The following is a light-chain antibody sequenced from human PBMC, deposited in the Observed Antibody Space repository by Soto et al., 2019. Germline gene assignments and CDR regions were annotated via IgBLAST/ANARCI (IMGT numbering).Light chain of an antibody. J-gene: IGKJ1*01. CDR2: GAS. V-gene: IGKV3-15*01. CDR3: RTGGT. CDR1: QSVSSN. Sequence: EIVMTQSPATLPVSPGERATLSCRASQSVSSNLAWYQQKPGQAPRLLIYGASTRATGIPARFSGSGSGTEFTLTISSLQSEDFAVYYCRTGGTFGQGTKVDIK.